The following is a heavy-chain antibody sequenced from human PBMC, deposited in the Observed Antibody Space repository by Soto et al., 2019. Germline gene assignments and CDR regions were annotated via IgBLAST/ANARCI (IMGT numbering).Heavy chain of an antibody. CDR1: GFTFSSYG. V-gene: IGHV3-33*01. D-gene: IGHD2-2*01. CDR2: IWYDGSNK. Sequence: GGSLRLSCAASGFTFSSYGMHWVRQAPGKGLEWVAVIWYDGSNKYYADSVKGRFTISRDNSKNTLYLQMNSLRAEDTAAYYCARDRRYCSSTSCLGNHRYGMDVWGQGTTVTVSS. CDR3: ARDRRYCSSTSCLGNHRYGMDV. J-gene: IGHJ6*02.